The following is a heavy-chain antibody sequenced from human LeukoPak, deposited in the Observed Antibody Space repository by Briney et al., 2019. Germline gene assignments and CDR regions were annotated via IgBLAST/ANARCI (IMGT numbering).Heavy chain of an antibody. CDR3: ARDRDFWSGPIDF. V-gene: IGHV1-8*01. D-gene: IGHD3-3*01. Sequence: ASVKVSCKASGYTFTSYDINWVRQATGQGLEWMGWMSPNSDNTGYAQKFQGRVTFTRDTSISTAYMELRSLTSEDTAVYYCARDRDFWSGPIDFWGQGTLVTVSS. CDR2: MSPNSDNT. J-gene: IGHJ4*02. CDR1: GYTFTSYD.